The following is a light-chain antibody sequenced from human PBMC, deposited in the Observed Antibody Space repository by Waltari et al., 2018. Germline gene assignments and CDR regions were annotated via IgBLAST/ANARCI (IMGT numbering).Light chain of an antibody. CDR3: HLWDSTSDHVI. CDR2: DGS. CDR1: NIGRKS. Sequence: SYVLTQPPSVSVAPGQTATITCAGNNIGRKSVHWYQQKPGEAPVLVVYDGSDRPSGIPEGISGSNSGNTATLTISRVEAGDEADYYCHLWDSTSDHVIFGGGTKLNVL. J-gene: IGLJ2*01. V-gene: IGLV3-21*02.